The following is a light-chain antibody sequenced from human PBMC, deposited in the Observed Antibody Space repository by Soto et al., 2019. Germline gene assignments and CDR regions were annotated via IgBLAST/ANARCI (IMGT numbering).Light chain of an antibody. J-gene: IGKJ1*01. Sequence: EIVMTQSPATLSVSPGDRAALSCRASQSVGSNLAWYQQKPGQAPRLLIYGASTRATGIPARFSGSASGTEFTLTISSLQSEDFAIYFCQQYNNWPPDRTFGQGTKVEIK. CDR3: QQYNNWPPDRT. CDR2: GAS. CDR1: QSVGSN. V-gene: IGKV3-15*01.